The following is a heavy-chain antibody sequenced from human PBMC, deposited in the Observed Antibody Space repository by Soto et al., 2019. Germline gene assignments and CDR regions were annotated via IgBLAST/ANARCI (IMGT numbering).Heavy chain of an antibody. D-gene: IGHD6-19*01. CDR3: ARRAVAGRWFDP. V-gene: IGHV4-30-2*01. CDR2: IYHSGST. CDR1: GGSISSGGYS. Sequence: SETLSLTCAVSGGSISSGGYSWSWIRQPPGKGLEWIGYIYHSGSTYYNPSLKSRVTISVDRSKNQFSLKLSSVTAAVTAVYYCARRAVAGRWFDPWGQGTLVTVSS. J-gene: IGHJ5*02.